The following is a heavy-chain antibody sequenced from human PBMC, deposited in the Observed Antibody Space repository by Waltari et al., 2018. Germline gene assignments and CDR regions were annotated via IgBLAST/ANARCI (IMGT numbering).Heavy chain of an antibody. Sequence: EVQLVESGGGSIQPGGSLRLSCGASGFPFSSNFMSWVRQAPGKGLEWISINYNDGTTYYGDSVKGRFTIYRDNSKSTMYLQMNTLRTEVTAVYYCATGRYRFFDYWGQGTLVTVSS. J-gene: IGHJ4*02. D-gene: IGHD1-26*01. CDR3: ATGRYRFFDY. CDR2: NYNDGTT. CDR1: GFPFSSNF. V-gene: IGHV3-53*01.